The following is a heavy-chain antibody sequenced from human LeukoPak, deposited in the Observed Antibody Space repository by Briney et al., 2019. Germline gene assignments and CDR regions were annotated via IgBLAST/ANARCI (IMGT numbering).Heavy chain of an antibody. CDR2: IYYSGST. CDR1: GGSISSGGYY. Sequence: SETLSLTCTVSGGSISSGGYYWSWIRQHPGKGLEWIGYIYYSGSTYYNPSLKSRVTISVDTSKNQFSLKLSSVTAADTAVYYCARDEAAGIDYWGQGTLVTVSS. V-gene: IGHV4-31*03. J-gene: IGHJ4*02. CDR3: ARDEAAGIDY. D-gene: IGHD6-13*01.